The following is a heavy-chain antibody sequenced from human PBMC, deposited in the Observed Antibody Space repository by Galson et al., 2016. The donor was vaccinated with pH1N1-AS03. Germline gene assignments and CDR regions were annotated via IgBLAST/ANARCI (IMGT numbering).Heavy chain of an antibody. CDR1: GYTFTGFY. CDR2: IDPNSGVT. V-gene: IGHV1-2*04. D-gene: IGHD2/OR15-2a*01. J-gene: IGHJ6*02. Sequence: SVKVSCKASGYTFTGFYVHWVRQAPGQGLEWMGWIDPNSGVTNYAQKFQAWVTMTRDTSSTTAYMEVSGLKSDDTAVYYCARDPRGPCTSTTCATAYYFGMDVWDQGTTVIVSS. CDR3: ARDPRGPCTSTTCATAYYFGMDV.